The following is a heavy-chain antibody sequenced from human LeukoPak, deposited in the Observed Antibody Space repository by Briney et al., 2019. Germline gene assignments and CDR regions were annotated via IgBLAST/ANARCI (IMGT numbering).Heavy chain of an antibody. J-gene: IGHJ6*02. CDR3: ARYSIRDYGMDV. CDR1: GGSISSYD. D-gene: IGHD5-18*01. V-gene: IGHV4-59*01. CDR2: IYSSGST. Sequence: SETLSLTCTVSGGSISSYDWSWIRQPPGKGLEWIGYIYSSGSTNYNPSPKSRVTISVATSKHQFSLKLSSVTAADTAVYYCARYSIRDYGMDVWGQGTTVTVSS.